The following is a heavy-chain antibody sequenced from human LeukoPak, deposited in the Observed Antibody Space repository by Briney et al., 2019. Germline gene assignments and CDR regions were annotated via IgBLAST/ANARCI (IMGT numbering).Heavy chain of an antibody. J-gene: IGHJ4*02. V-gene: IGHV1-69*01. CDR3: ARGRAYCGGDCYFDY. CDR2: FIPIFGTA. CDR1: GGTYSSYA. D-gene: IGHD2-21*01. Sequence: SVKVSCKASGGTYSSYAISWVRQAPGQGLEWMGGFIPIFGTANYAQKFQGRVTITADESTSTAYMELSSLRSEDTAVYYCARGRAYCGGDCYFDYWGQGTLVTVSS.